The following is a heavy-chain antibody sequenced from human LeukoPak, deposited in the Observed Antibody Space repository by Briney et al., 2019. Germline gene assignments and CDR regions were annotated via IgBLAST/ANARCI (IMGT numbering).Heavy chain of an antibody. D-gene: IGHD6-13*01. V-gene: IGHV1-3*03. J-gene: IGHJ4*02. CDR3: ARGTNGSSWYFSDY. CDR2: INAGNGNT. Sequence: GASVKVSCKASGYTFTSYAMHWVRQAPGQRLEWMGWINAGNGNTKYSQEFQGRVTITRDTSASTAYMELSSLRSEDMAVYYCARGTNGSSWYFSDYWGQGTLVTVSS. CDR1: GYTFTSYA.